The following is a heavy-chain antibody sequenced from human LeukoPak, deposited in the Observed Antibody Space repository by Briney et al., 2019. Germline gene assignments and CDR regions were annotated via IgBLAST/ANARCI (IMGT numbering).Heavy chain of an antibody. Sequence: SETLSLTCAVSGGSISSYYWSWIWQPPGKGLEWIGYIYYSGSTNYNPSLKSRVTISVDTSKNQFSLKLSSVTAADTAVYYCARHTGGWGSFDYWGQGTLVTVSS. J-gene: IGHJ4*02. CDR1: GGSISSYY. V-gene: IGHV4-59*08. D-gene: IGHD7-27*01. CDR3: ARHTGGWGSFDY. CDR2: IYYSGST.